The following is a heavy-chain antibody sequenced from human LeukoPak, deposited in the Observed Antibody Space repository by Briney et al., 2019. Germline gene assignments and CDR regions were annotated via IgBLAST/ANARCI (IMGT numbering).Heavy chain of an antibody. CDR1: GFTFSSYA. CDR3: ARDGYNTRSVDY. CDR2: ISSNGGST. J-gene: IGHJ4*02. Sequence: GGSLRLSCAASGFTFSSYAMHWVRQAPGKGLEYVSAISSNGGSTYYANSVKGRFTISRDNSKNTLYLQMNSLRAEDTAVYYCARDGYNTRSVDYWGQGTLVTVSS. D-gene: IGHD5-24*01. V-gene: IGHV3-64*01.